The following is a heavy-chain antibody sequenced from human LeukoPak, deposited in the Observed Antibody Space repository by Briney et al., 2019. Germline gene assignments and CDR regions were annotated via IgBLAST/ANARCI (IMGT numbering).Heavy chain of an antibody. CDR2: IWYDGSNK. D-gene: IGHD3-22*01. CDR3: ASSSGYKYYFDY. V-gene: IGHV3-33*01. CDR1: GFTFSSYG. Sequence: PGGSLRLSCAASGFTFSSYGMHWVRQAPGKGLEWVAVIWYDGSNKYYADSVKGRFTISRDNSKNTLYLQMNSLRAEDTAVYYCASSSGYKYYFDYWGQGTLVTVSS. J-gene: IGHJ4*02.